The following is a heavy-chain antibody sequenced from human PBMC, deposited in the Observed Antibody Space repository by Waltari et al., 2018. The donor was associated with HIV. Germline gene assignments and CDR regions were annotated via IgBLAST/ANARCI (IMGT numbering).Heavy chain of an antibody. V-gene: IGHV1-8*01. CDR3: ARGGSASMDV. CDR2: MSPNSGNT. Sequence: QVQLVQSGAEVKKPGASVKVSCKASGYAFATYDVNWVRQATGQGPEWMGWMSPNSGNTVYAQEFQGRVTMTMDTSISTVYMELSSRTSEDTAVYYCARGGSASMDVWGQGTTVTVSS. CDR1: GYAFATYD. J-gene: IGHJ6*02.